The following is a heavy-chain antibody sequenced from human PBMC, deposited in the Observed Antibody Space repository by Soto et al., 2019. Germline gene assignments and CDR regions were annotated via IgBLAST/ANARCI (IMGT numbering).Heavy chain of an antibody. D-gene: IGHD3-3*01. Sequence: SETLSVTCTFTGGAISGYRWTWIRQSDGEGLEWIGRIYRSGSTNYNPSLKSRVTISLDTSMNYFSLRLSSVTAADTAVYYCARGQRFSDWFDPWGQGTLVTVSS. CDR1: GGAISGYR. CDR2: IYRSGST. J-gene: IGHJ5*02. CDR3: ARGQRFSDWFDP. V-gene: IGHV4-4*07.